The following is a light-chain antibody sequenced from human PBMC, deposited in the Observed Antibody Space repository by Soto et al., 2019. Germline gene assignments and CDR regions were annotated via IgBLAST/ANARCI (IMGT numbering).Light chain of an antibody. CDR3: SSYTSSSTISYV. Sequence: QSALTQPSSLSGSPGQSITISCTGTISDVGGYKYVSWYQQYPGKAPKLMIYEVSNRPSGVSNRFSGSKSGNTASLTISGLQAEDEADYYCSSYTSSSTISYVFGTGTKVTVL. J-gene: IGLJ1*01. V-gene: IGLV2-14*01. CDR2: EVS. CDR1: ISDVGGYKY.